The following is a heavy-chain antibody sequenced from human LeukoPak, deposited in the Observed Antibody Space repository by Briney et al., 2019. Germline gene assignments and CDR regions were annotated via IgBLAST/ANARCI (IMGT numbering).Heavy chain of an antibody. CDR1: GGSISSGGYS. CDR2: IYHSGST. D-gene: IGHD2-2*01. CDR3: ARGGVVVPAAMSYFDY. Sequence: SQTLSLTCAVSGGSISSGGYSWSWIRQPPGKGLEWIGYIYHSGSTYYNPSLKSRVTISVDTSKNQFSLKLSSVTAADTAVYYCARGGVVVPAAMSYFDYWGQGTLVTVSS. V-gene: IGHV4-30-2*01. J-gene: IGHJ4*02.